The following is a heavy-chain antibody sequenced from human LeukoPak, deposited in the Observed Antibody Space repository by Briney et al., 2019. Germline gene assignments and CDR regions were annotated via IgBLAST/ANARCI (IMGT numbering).Heavy chain of an antibody. CDR1: GFTFSSYA. CDR2: ISYDGSNK. V-gene: IGHV3-30-3*01. J-gene: IGHJ5*02. CDR3: ARDPKTTWGTSSLWGWFDP. Sequence: PGRSLRLSCAASGFTFSSYAMDWVRQAPGKGLEWVAVISYDGSNKYYADSVKGRFTISRDNSKNTLYLQMSSLRAEDTAVYYCARDPKTTWGTSSLWGWFDPWGQGTLVTVSS. D-gene: IGHD6-6*01.